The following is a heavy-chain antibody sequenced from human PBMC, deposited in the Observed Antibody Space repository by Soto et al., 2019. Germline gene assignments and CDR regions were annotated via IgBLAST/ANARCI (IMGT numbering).Heavy chain of an antibody. Sequence: PSETLSLTCTVAGGTISSYCLSWIRPPTGKGLEWIGYIYYSGSTNYNPSLKSRVTISVDTSKNQFSLKLSSVTAADTAVYYCARLFGVVTANYYYYMDVWGKGTTVTVSS. V-gene: IGHV4-59*01. CDR1: GGTISSYC. CDR2: IYYSGST. CDR3: ARLFGVVTANYYYYMDV. D-gene: IGHD3-3*01. J-gene: IGHJ6*03.